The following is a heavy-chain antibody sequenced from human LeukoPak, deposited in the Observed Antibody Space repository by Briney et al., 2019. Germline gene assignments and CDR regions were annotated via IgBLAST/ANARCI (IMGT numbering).Heavy chain of an antibody. CDR1: GFTVSSNY. V-gene: IGHV3-66*01. CDR3: ARGPHCSGGSCYFDY. CDR2: IYSGGST. J-gene: IGHJ4*02. Sequence: GGSLRLSCAASGFTVSSNYMSWVRQAPGKGLEWVSVIYSGGSTYYPGSVKGRFTISRENAKNSLYLQMNSLRAGDTAVYYCARGPHCSGGSCYFDYWGQGTLVTVSS. D-gene: IGHD2-15*01.